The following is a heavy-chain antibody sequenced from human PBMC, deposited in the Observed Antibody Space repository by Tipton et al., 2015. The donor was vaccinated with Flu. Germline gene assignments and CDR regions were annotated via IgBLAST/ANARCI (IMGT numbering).Heavy chain of an antibody. CDR3: ARDHPPSITVLGEITDYFGMAV. V-gene: IGHV3-7*03. Sequence: SLRLSCAASGFTFSTYWMTWVRQAPGKGLEWVANIKQDGSEKYYVDSVKGRFTISRVNAKNSLYLQMNSLRAEDTAVYYCARDHPPSITVLGEITDYFGMAVWGQGTTVTVSS. D-gene: IGHD3-3*01. J-gene: IGHJ6*02. CDR2: IKQDGSEK. CDR1: GFTFSTYW.